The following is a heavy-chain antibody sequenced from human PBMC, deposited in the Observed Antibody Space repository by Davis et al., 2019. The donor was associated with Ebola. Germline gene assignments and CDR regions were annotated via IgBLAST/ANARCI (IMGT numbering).Heavy chain of an antibody. D-gene: IGHD5-12*01. CDR2: INHSGST. V-gene: IGHV4-34*01. Sequence: MPGGSLRLSCAASQFTFSGYYMTWIRQPPGKGLEWIGEINHSGSTNYNPSLKSRVTISINTSKSQFSLNLSSVTAADTAVYYCERGRGNGYSGYRRAFYYWGQGTLVTVSS. CDR3: ERGRGNGYSGYRRAFYY. CDR1: QFTFSGYY. J-gene: IGHJ4*02.